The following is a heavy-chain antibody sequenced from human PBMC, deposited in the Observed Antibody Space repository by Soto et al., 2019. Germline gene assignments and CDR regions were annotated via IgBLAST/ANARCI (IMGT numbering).Heavy chain of an antibody. CDR1: GFTFSSAW. V-gene: IGHV3-15*01. Sequence: GGSLRLSCAASGFTFSSAWMSWVRQAPGKGLEWVGRIKRKTDGGTTDYAAPVKGRFTISRDDSKNTLYLQMNSLKTEDTAVYYCTTGIGVVIPSGMDVWGQGTTVTVSS. J-gene: IGHJ6*02. CDR2: IKRKTDGGTT. D-gene: IGHD3-22*01. CDR3: TTGIGVVIPSGMDV.